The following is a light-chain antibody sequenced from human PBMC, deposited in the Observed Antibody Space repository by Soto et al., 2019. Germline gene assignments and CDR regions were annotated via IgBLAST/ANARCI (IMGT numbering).Light chain of an antibody. Sequence: DIQMTQSPSSLSASVGDRVTITCRARQSISSYLNWYQHKPGKAPKLLIYAASSLQSGVPSRFSGSGSGTDFTLTISSLQPEDFATYYCQQSYSIPYTFGQGTKVDIK. CDR3: QQSYSIPYT. V-gene: IGKV1-39*01. CDR1: QSISSY. J-gene: IGKJ2*01. CDR2: AAS.